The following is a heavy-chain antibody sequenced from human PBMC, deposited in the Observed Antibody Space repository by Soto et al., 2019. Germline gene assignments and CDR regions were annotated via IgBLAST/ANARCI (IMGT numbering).Heavy chain of an antibody. CDR2: IHRDEIEK. V-gene: IGHV3-7*01. Sequence: XVSLRLSCAASTFPFSTYWMTWVRQAPGKGLEWVANIHRDEIEKYYMDSVKGRFTISRDNAKNSLYLQMTSLRAEDTAVYYCAGGNALDVWGQGTTVTVSS. CDR1: TFPFSTYW. J-gene: IGHJ6*02. CDR3: AGGNALDV.